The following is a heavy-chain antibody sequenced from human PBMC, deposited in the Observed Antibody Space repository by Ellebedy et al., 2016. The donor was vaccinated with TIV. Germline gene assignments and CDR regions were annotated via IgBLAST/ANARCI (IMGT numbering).Heavy chain of an antibody. D-gene: IGHD4-17*01. Sequence: GESLKISCAASGFSFRNYWMGWVRQAPGKGLEWVANIYQDGSEKYYVDSVKGRFTISRDNAKNSLYLQLNSLRVEDTALYYCARRGSYGDYAVQVNNWFDRWGQGTLVTV. V-gene: IGHV3-7*01. CDR3: ARRGSYGDYAVQVNNWFDR. CDR2: IYQDGSEK. J-gene: IGHJ5*02. CDR1: GFSFRNYW.